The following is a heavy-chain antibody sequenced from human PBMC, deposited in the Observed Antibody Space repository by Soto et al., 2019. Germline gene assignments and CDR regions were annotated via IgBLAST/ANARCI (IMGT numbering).Heavy chain of an antibody. Sequence: LPVSSTSSERPFSKDCIPRFRPAPGKGLVWVSGLCHDGTIAIYSDSVKGRFSISRDIAKNTLYLQMTSLRAEDAAIYYCGRTFRDGLLGLDPWGQGTLVTVSS. CDR1: ERPFSKDC. CDR3: GRTFRDGLLGLDP. J-gene: IGHJ5*02. D-gene: IGHD3-16*01. V-gene: IGHV3-74*01. CDR2: LCHDGTIA.